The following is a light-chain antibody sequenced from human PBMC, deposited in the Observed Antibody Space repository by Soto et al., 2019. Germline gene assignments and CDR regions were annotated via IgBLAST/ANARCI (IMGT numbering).Light chain of an antibody. CDR3: SSYSTSYTWV. V-gene: IGLV2-14*01. J-gene: IGLJ3*02. Sequence: QSALTQPASVSGSPGQSITISCTGTSSDIGSQNFVSWHQQRSGKAPKFIIYGVTNRPSGVSNRFSGSKSGNTASLTISGLQADDEADYYCSSYSTSYTWVFGGGTQLTVL. CDR1: SSDIGSQNF. CDR2: GVT.